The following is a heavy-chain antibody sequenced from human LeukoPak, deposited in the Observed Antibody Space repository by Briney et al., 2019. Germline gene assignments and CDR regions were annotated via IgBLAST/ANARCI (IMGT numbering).Heavy chain of an antibody. CDR2: IDTSSTYI. CDR3: ARSHYGSGSYYLDAFDV. CDR1: GFSFSLYT. J-gene: IGHJ3*01. Sequence: PGGSLRLSCATSGFSFSLYTMNWVRQAPAKGLDWVSSIDTSSTYIEYADSVKGRFTISRDNAKKSLHLEMNSLRAEDTAVYYCARSHYGSGSYYLDAFDVWGQGTVVTVSS. V-gene: IGHV3-21*01. D-gene: IGHD3-10*01.